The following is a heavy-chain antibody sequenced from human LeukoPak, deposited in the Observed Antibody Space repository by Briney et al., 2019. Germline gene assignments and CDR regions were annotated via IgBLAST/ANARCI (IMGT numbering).Heavy chain of an antibody. CDR1: GYIFTRYW. J-gene: IGHJ4*02. D-gene: IGHD5-18*01. Sequence: GESLKISCKGSGYIFTRYWIGWLRQMPGKGLEWMGIIYPGDSDTIYSPSFQGQVTISADKSITTAYLQWSSLRASDTAMYYCARRTNNYGKYHFDYWGQGTLVTVSS. CDR3: ARRTNNYGKYHFDY. CDR2: IYPGDSDT. V-gene: IGHV5-51*01.